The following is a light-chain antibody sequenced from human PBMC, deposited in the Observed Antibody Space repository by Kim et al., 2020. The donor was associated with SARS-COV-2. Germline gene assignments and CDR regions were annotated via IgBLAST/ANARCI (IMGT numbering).Light chain of an antibody. CDR3: QVWGSSSDHWV. CDR2: YDS. Sequence: SYELTQPPSVSVAPGKTARITCGGNNIGSKSVHWYQQKPGQAPVLVIYYDSDRPSGIPERFSGSNSGNTATLTISRVDAGDEADYYCQVWGSSSDHWVFG. V-gene: IGLV3-21*04. J-gene: IGLJ3*02. CDR1: NIGSKS.